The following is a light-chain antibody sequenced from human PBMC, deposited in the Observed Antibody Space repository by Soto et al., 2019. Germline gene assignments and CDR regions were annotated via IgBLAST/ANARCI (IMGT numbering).Light chain of an antibody. V-gene: IGKV3-11*01. CDR1: QSVGSY. CDR3: QQRSQWPPMT. Sequence: EIVLTQSPATLSLSPGERATLSCRASQSVGSYLAWYQQKPGQAPRLLIYDASSRATGVPARFSGSGSGTDFSLTISSLEPEDVAVYYCQQRSQWPPMTFGQGTRLEIK. CDR2: DAS. J-gene: IGKJ5*01.